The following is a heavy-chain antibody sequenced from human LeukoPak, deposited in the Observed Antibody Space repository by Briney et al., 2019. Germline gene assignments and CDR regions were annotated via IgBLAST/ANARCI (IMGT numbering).Heavy chain of an antibody. Sequence: PGGSLRLSCAASGFTFSSYAMSWVRQAPGKGLEWVSALSGNGDTTYYAGSVKGRFTISRDTSKSTLFLQMNSLRVEDTAIYYCAKDWRQFFRGSYFDYWGQGTLVTVSS. CDR3: AKDWRQFFRGSYFDY. J-gene: IGHJ4*02. D-gene: IGHD3-16*01. V-gene: IGHV3-23*01. CDR1: GFTFSSYA. CDR2: LSGNGDTT.